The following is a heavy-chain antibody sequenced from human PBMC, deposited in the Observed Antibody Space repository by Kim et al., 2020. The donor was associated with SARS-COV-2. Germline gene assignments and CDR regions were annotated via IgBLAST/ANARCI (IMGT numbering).Heavy chain of an antibody. CDR1: GYSVTTYG. J-gene: IGHJ4*02. D-gene: IGHD3-9*01. Sequence: ASVKVSCKASGYSVTTYGISWVRQAPGQGLEWMGWISAYNGDTNYAQDLQGRVTMTTDTSTSTAYMELRSLRSDDTAVYYCAREGSRDYDVFTGKYKAHSFDYWGQGTLVTVSS. V-gene: IGHV1-18*01. CDR2: ISAYNGDT. CDR3: AREGSRDYDVFTGKYKAHSFDY.